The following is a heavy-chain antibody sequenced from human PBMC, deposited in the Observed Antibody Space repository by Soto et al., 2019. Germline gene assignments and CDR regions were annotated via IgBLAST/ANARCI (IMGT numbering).Heavy chain of an antibody. J-gene: IGHJ6*02. D-gene: IGHD3-3*01. CDR3: AKVGDSVLRFLEWLGRGEDYGMDV. CDR1: GFTFSSYA. V-gene: IGHV3-23*01. Sequence: GGSLRLSCAASGFTFSSYAMSWVRQAPGKGLEWVSAISGSGGSTYYADSVKGRFTISRDNSKNTLYLQMNSLRAEDTAVYYCAKVGDSVLRFLEWLGRGEDYGMDVWGQGTTVTVSS. CDR2: ISGSGGST.